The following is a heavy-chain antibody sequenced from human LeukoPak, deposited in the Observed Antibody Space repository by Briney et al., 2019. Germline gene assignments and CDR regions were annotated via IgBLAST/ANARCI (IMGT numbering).Heavy chain of an antibody. CDR1: GFTFSRYW. CDR2: INQDGSEK. J-gene: IGHJ4*02. D-gene: IGHD3-10*01. Sequence: PGGSLRLSCAASGFTFSRYWMNWVRQAPGKGLEWVANINQDGSEKYYVDSVKGRFAISRDNAKNSLYLQMNSLRAEDTAVYYCARDGITMVRGVTALDYWGQGTLVTVPS. V-gene: IGHV3-7*01. CDR3: ARDGITMVRGVTALDY.